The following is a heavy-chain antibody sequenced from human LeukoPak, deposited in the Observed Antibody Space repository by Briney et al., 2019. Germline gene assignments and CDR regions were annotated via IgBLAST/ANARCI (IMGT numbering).Heavy chain of an antibody. V-gene: IGHV3-66*04. CDR1: GLTVSSY. J-gene: IGHJ4*02. Sequence: GGSLRLSCAASGLTVSSYMSWVRQAPGKGLEWVSVIYSGGSIYYADSVKGRFTISRDKSKNTLYLQMNSLRAEDTAVYYCARPPYGGVDYWGQGTLVTISS. CDR2: IYSGGSI. D-gene: IGHD4-23*01. CDR3: ARPPYGGVDY.